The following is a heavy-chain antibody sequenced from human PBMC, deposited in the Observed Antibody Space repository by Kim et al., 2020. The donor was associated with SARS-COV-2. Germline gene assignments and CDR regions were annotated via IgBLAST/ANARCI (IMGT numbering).Heavy chain of an antibody. J-gene: IGHJ4*02. D-gene: IGHD3-10*01. V-gene: IGHV3-48*03. Sequence: SVKGRFTISRDNAKNSLYLQMNSLRAEDTAVYYCARVDYYGSGSYQFFDYWGQGTLVTVSS. CDR3: ARVDYYGSGSYQFFDY.